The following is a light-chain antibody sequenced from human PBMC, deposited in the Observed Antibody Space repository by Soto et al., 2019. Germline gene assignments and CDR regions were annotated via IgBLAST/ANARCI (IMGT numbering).Light chain of an antibody. J-gene: IGKJ1*01. CDR2: GAS. Sequence: EIVLTQSPGTLSLSPGERATLSFSASQSVSSSYLAWYQRKPGQAPRLLIYGASSRATGIPDRFSGGGSGTDFTLTISRLEPEDFAVYYCQQYGSSGTFGQGTKVDIK. CDR1: QSVSSSY. V-gene: IGKV3-20*01. CDR3: QQYGSSGT.